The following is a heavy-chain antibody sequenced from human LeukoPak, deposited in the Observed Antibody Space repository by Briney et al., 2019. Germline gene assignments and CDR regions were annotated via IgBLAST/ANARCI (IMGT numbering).Heavy chain of an antibody. CDR3: ARLRPHCSGGSCYYYYGMDV. CDR2: IYYSGST. CDR1: GGSISSHY. V-gene: IGHV4-59*08. J-gene: IGHJ6*02. Sequence: SETLSLTCTVSGGSISSHYWTWIRQPAGKGLEWIGYIYYSGSTNYNPSLKSRVTISVDTSKNQFSLKLSSVTAADTAVYYCARLRPHCSGGSCYYYYGMDVWGQGTTVTVSS. D-gene: IGHD2-15*01.